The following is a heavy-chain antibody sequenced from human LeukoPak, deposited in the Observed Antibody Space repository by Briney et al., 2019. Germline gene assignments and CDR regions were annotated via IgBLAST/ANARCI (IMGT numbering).Heavy chain of an antibody. V-gene: IGHV3-21*04. CDR2: ISSSSSYI. J-gene: IGHJ3*02. Sequence: PGGSLRLSCAASGFTFSSYSMNWVRQAPGKGLEWVSSISSSSSYIYYADSVKGRFTISRDNAKNSLYLQMNSLRAEDTAVYYCAKAGYSYADAFDIWGQGTMVTVSS. D-gene: IGHD5-18*01. CDR1: GFTFSSYS. CDR3: AKAGYSYADAFDI.